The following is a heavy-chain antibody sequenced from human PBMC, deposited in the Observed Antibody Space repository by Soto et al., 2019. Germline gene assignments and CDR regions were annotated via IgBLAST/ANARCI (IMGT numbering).Heavy chain of an antibody. V-gene: IGHV3-20*04. D-gene: IGHD3-10*01. CDR3: AGLYSRRWFGAVRY. Sequence: EVQLVESGGGVVRPGGTLRLSCAASGFTFDDYGMSWVRQAPGKGLEWVSGINWNGGSTGYADSVKGRFTISRDNAKNSRYLQMNSRRVEPTALYYCAGLYSRRWFGAVRYWGQGTLVTVSS. J-gene: IGHJ4*02. CDR2: INWNGGST. CDR1: GFTFDDYG.